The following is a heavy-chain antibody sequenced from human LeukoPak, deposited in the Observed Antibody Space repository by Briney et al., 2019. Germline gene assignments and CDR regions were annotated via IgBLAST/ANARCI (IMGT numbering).Heavy chain of an antibody. J-gene: IGHJ4*02. CDR1: GGSISSSSYY. Sequence: NTSETLSLTCTVSGGSISSSSYYWGWIRQPPGKGLEWIGSIYYSGSTYYHPSLKSRFTISVDTSKNPFSLKLSSVTAADTAVYYCASSGWYWGQYYFDYWGQGTLVTVSS. V-gene: IGHV4-39*01. CDR3: ASSGWYWGQYYFDY. D-gene: IGHD6-19*01. CDR2: IYYSGST.